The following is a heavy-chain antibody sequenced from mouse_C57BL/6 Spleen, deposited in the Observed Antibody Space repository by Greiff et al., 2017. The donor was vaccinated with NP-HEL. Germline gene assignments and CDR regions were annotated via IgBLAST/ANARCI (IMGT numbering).Heavy chain of an antibody. V-gene: IGHV1-69*01. D-gene: IGHD2-4*01. CDR2: IDPSDSNT. Sequence: QVQLQQPGAELVMPGASVKLSCKASGYTFTSYWMHWVKQRPGQGLEWIGEIDPSDSNTNYNQKFKGKSTLSVDKSSSTASMQLSSLTSEDPAVYYCARGTMSTTSFDYWGQGTTLTVSS. J-gene: IGHJ2*01. CDR3: ARGTMSTTSFDY. CDR1: GYTFTSYW.